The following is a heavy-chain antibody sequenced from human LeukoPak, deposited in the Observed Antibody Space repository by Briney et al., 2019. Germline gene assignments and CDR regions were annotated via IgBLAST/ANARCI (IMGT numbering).Heavy chain of an antibody. D-gene: IGHD1-26*01. J-gene: IGHJ4*02. Sequence: ASVKVSCKASGYTFSAYYMHWVRQAPGQGLELVGWINPKSGDTNYVQKVEGRVNMTSDTSISKAYMKLSRQRSDDTAIYTCAKDGQEGAWDSLDYRGQGTLVTVSS. CDR1: GYTFSAYY. CDR3: AKDGQEGAWDSLDY. CDR2: INPKSGDT. V-gene: IGHV1-2*02.